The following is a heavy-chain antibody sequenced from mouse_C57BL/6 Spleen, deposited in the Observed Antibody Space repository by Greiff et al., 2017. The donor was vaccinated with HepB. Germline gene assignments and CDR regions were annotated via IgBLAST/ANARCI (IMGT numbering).Heavy chain of an antibody. CDR2: IYPGDGDT. Sequence: QVQLQQSGPELVKPGASVKISCKASGYAFSSSWMNWVKQRPGKGPEWTGRIYPGDGDTKYNGKIKGKATLTAVKSSSTAYMQLSSLTSEDSAVYVWSREVRRPNAMDYWGQGTSVTVSS. J-gene: IGHJ4*01. V-gene: IGHV1-82*01. CDR3: SREVRRPNAMDY. CDR1: GYAFSSSW. D-gene: IGHD2-14*01.